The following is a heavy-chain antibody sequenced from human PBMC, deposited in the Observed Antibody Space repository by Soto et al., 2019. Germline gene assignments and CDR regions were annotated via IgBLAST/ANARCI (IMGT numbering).Heavy chain of an antibody. J-gene: IGHJ4*02. Sequence: EVQLVESGGGLVQPGGSLRLSCAASGFTFTNYEMNWVRQAPGKGLEWISYISSGGTTTYYADSVKGRFTISRDSAKSSLTLQMSSLRAEDTAVYYCARGPLSSGWYYFAYWGQGTLVTVSS. CDR1: GFTFTNYE. V-gene: IGHV3-48*03. CDR2: ISSGGTTT. D-gene: IGHD6-19*01. CDR3: ARGPLSSGWYYFAY.